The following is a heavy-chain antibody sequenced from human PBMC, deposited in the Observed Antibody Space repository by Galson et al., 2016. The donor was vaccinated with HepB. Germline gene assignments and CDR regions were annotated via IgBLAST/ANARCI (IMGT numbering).Heavy chain of an antibody. V-gene: IGHV5-51*01. D-gene: IGHD2/OR15-2a*01. CDR3: AVTRPLSGKYYFDF. CDR1: GYTFTSYW. J-gene: IGHJ4*02. Sequence: QSGAEVKKPGESLKISCEDSGYTFTSYWIGWVRHMPGKGLDLMGIIYPGDSDTSYSPSFQGQVTISGDKSIKTAYLQWRSLKASDTAMYYCAVTRPLSGKYYFDFWGQGTLVTVSS. CDR2: IYPGDSDT.